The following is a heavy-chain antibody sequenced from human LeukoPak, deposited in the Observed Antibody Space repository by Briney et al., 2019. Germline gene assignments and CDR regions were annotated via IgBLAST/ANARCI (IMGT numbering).Heavy chain of an antibody. CDR3: ARDGSSWSREIDY. CDR2: IGRSGSIK. CDR1: EFTFSSYE. V-gene: IGHV3-48*03. J-gene: IGHJ4*02. D-gene: IGHD6-13*01. Sequence: TGGSLRLSCAASEFTFSSYEMNCVRQAPGKGLEWISYIGRSGSIKHYADSVKGRFTISRDNAKNSLYLQMNSLRVEDTAVYYCARDGSSWSREIDYWGQGTLVTVSS.